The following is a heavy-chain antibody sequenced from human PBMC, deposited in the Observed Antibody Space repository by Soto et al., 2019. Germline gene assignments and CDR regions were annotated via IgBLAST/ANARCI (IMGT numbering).Heavy chain of an antibody. V-gene: IGHV1-18*01. Sequence: QVQLVQSGAEVKKPGASVKVSCRASGYTFTSYVISWVRQAPGQGLEWMGWISAYNGNTNFAQKLQGRVTMTTDTSTSTAYMELRSLISDDTAVYYCARVEATVAGPYGMDVWGQGTMVTVSS. D-gene: IGHD6-19*01. CDR1: GYTFTSYV. CDR2: ISAYNGNT. CDR3: ARVEATVAGPYGMDV. J-gene: IGHJ6*02.